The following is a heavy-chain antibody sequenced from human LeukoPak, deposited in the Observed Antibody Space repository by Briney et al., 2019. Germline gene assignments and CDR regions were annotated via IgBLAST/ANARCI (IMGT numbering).Heavy chain of an antibody. J-gene: IGHJ4*02. V-gene: IGHV3-23*01. D-gene: IGHD6-19*01. CDR1: GFTFSNYA. CDR2: ISGSGGST. Sequence: GGSLRLSCAASGFTFSNYAMSWVRQAPGKGLGWVSGISGSGGSTYFADSAKGRFTISRDNSNNTLYLQMNSLRAEDTAVYYCARGSYNSGWAWGQGTLVTVSS. CDR3: ARGSYNSGWA.